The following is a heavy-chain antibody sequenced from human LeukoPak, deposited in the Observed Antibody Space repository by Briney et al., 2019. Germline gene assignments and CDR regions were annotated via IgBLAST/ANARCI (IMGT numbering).Heavy chain of an antibody. CDR3: AKQGRDWLRDYYYYMDV. V-gene: IGHV3-48*03. CDR2: ISSGAKTV. D-gene: IGHD3-9*01. Sequence: PGGSLRLSCSASGFTFSSYEMNWVRQAPGKGLEWVSSISSGAKTVYYADSVKGRFTISRDNAKNSLYLQMNSLRAEDTAVYYCAKQGRDWLRDYYYYMDVWGKGTTVTISS. CDR1: GFTFSSYE. J-gene: IGHJ6*03.